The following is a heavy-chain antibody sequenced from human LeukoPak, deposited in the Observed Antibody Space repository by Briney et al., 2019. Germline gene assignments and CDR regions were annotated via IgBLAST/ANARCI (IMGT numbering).Heavy chain of an antibody. D-gene: IGHD5-18*01. CDR3: SRGPIYLWLYYGMDV. Sequence: GRSLRLSCAASGFTLGDHAMTWVRQAPGKGLEWGGFIRSKAYGETTEYAASVKGRFTISRDESKSSVYLEMNSLKSEVTAVYYCSRGPIYLWLYYGMDVWGQGTTVIVSS. CDR1: GFTLGDHA. J-gene: IGHJ6*02. V-gene: IGHV3-49*04. CDR2: IRSKAYGETT.